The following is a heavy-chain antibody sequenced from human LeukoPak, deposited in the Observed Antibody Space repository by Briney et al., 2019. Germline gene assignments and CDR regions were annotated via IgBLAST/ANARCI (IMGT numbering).Heavy chain of an antibody. V-gene: IGHV3-23*01. CDR3: ASGAFGARGMDV. CDR1: GLTFNTYG. D-gene: IGHD3-10*01. J-gene: IGHJ6*02. Sequence: GGSLRLSSAASGLTFNTYGMTWFRQAPGKGLEWVSTINKGGENTHYADSVKGRFTISRDNSKNTVYLQMNSLRAEDTAVYYCASGAFGARGMDVWGQGTTVTVSS. CDR2: INKGGENT.